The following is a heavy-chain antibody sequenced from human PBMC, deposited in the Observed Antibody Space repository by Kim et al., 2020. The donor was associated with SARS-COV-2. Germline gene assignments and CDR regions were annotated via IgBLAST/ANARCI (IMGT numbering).Heavy chain of an antibody. CDR1: GFTFSSYA. D-gene: IGHD6-19*01. V-gene: IGHV3-23*01. J-gene: IGHJ2*01. CDR2: ISGGDENT. Sequence: GGSLRLSCAASGFTFSSYAMSWVRQAPGKGLEWVSAISGGDENTYYADSVKGRFTISRDNSKDTLALQMNSLRAEYTAVYYCAKDLVWTPGYSSTWY. CDR3: AKDLVWTPGYSSTWY.